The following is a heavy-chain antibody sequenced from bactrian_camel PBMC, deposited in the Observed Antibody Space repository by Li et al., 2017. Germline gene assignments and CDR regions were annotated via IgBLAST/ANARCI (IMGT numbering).Heavy chain of an antibody. V-gene: IGHV3S40*01. Sequence: VQLVESGGGSVQAGGSLRLSCTYSGYTYNYTCMGWWRQAPGKEREGVAAIYSGTTTNTYYSTSAMDRFTISQDNAKNMVYLEMNSLKPEDTAMYYCAADLTLLAYSGDRCYARRPGDYTDWGQGTQVTVS. D-gene: IGHD3*01. CDR3: AADLTLLAYSGDRCYARRPGDYTD. CDR1: GYTYNYTC. CDR2: IYSGTTTNT. J-gene: IGHJ4*01.